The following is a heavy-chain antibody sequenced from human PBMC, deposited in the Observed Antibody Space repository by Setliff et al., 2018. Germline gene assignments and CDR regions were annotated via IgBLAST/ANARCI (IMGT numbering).Heavy chain of an antibody. D-gene: IGHD3-22*01. CDR1: GGTFSKYA. J-gene: IGHJ4*02. CDR2: IIPMFGTT. Sequence: SVKVSCKAPGGTFSKYAIAWVRQAPGQGLEWMGGIIPMFGTTNYAQNFQGRVTITADESTTTAYMELSSLRSDDTAVYYCAREVGVFDDSSSRRDYWGQGTLVTVSS. V-gene: IGHV1-69*13. CDR3: AREVGVFDDSSSRRDY.